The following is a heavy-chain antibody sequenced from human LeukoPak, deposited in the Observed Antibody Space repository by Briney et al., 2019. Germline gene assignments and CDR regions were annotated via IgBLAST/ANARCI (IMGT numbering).Heavy chain of an antibody. Sequence: HPGGSQRLSCTVSGFNFGDFAMSWVRQAPGKGLEWLGFIRSTIYGGTTDYAASVKGRFTISRDDSKSIAYLQMNSLKTEDTAMYYCTRDYPASFDVWGQGTLVTVSS. CDR2: IRSTIYGGTT. J-gene: IGHJ3*01. V-gene: IGHV3-49*04. CDR1: GFNFGDFA. CDR3: TRDYPASFDV.